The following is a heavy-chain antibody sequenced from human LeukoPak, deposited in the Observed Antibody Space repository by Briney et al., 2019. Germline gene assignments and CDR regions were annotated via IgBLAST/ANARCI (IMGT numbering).Heavy chain of an antibody. CDR1: GFTFSSYG. CDR2: IRYDGSNK. CDR3: AKDRASENWFDP. Sequence: GGSLRLSCAASGFTFSSYGMHWVRQAPGKGLEWVAFIRYDGSNKYYADSVKGRFTISRDNSENTLYLQMNSLRAEDTAVYYCAKDRASENWFDPWGQGTLVTVSS. D-gene: IGHD2-2*01. J-gene: IGHJ5*02. V-gene: IGHV3-30*02.